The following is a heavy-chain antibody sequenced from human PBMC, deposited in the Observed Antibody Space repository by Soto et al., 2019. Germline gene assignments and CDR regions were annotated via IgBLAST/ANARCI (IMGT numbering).Heavy chain of an antibody. CDR3: ARQPYNWNYDTGYYYGMDV. CDR1: GFSLSTSGVC. Sequence: QITLKESGPTLVKPTQTLTLTCTFSGFSLSTSGVCVGWIRQPPGNALEWLALIYWDDAKRYSPSLKSRLTITKDTSQNQVVRTMTNMDPVDTATYYCARQPYNWNYDTGYYYGMDVWGQGTTVTVSS. V-gene: IGHV2-5*02. J-gene: IGHJ6*02. CDR2: IYWDDAK. D-gene: IGHD1-7*01.